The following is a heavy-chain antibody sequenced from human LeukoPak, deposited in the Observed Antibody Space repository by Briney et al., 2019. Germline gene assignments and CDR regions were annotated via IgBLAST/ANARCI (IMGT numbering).Heavy chain of an antibody. J-gene: IGHJ3*02. CDR2: IIPIFGTA. D-gene: IGHD3-3*01. CDR1: GGTFSSYA. V-gene: IGHV1-69*13. Sequence: SVKVSCKASGGTFSSYAISWVRQAPGQGLEWMGGIIPIFGTANYAQKFQGGVTITADESTSTAYMELSSLRSEDTAVYYCARGSFGVALGYAFDIWGQGTMVTVSS. CDR3: ARGSFGVALGYAFDI.